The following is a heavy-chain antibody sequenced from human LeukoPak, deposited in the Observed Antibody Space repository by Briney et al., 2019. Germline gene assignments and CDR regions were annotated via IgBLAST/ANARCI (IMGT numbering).Heavy chain of an antibody. D-gene: IGHD6-19*01. CDR2: IDTSGST. CDR1: GDSISNYY. J-gene: IGHJ4*02. Sequence: SETLSLTCTVSGDSISNYYWSWIRQPAGKGLEYIGRIDTSGSTNYNPSLKSRVTMSVDTSKNQFSLKLNSVAAADTAVYYCARTTGYYNSGWADFDYSGQGTLVTVSS. CDR3: ARTTGYYNSGWADFDY. V-gene: IGHV4-4*07.